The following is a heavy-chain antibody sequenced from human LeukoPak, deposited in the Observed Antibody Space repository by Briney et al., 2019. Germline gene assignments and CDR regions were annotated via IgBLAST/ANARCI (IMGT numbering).Heavy chain of an antibody. CDR2: MNPNSGNT. CDR3: ATDQDYDGNPLDS. D-gene: IGHD4-23*01. CDR1: GYTFTSYD. J-gene: IGHJ4*02. V-gene: IGHV1-8*01. Sequence: ASVKVSCKASGYTFTSYDINWVGQATGQGLEWMGWMNPNSGNTGYAQKFQGRVTMTRNTSISTAYMELSSLRSEDMAVYYCATDQDYDGNPLDSWGQGTLVTVSS.